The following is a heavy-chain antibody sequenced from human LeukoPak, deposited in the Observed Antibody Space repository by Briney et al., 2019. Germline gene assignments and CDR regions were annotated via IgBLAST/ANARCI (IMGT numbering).Heavy chain of an antibody. Sequence: SETLSLTCTVSGGSISSTSYYWGWIRQPPGKGLEWIGSIYYSGSTYYNPSLKSRVTISVDTSKNQFSLKLSSVTAADTAVYYCVGDGSSWTSWFDPWGQGTLVTVSS. CDR3: VGDGSSWTSWFDP. V-gene: IGHV4-39*07. CDR1: GGSISSTSYY. CDR2: IYYSGST. D-gene: IGHD6-13*01. J-gene: IGHJ5*02.